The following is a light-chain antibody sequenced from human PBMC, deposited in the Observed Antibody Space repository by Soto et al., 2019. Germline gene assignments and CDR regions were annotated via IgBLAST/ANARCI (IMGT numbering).Light chain of an antibody. Sequence: SYELTQPPSVSVSPGQTASITCSGDKLGTKYACWYQQKQGQSPVLVIYQDTKRPSGIPERFAGSNSGNTATLTISGTQAMDEADYYCQAWDRSTVVFGGGTKLTVL. CDR2: QDT. J-gene: IGLJ2*01. CDR3: QAWDRSTVV. CDR1: KLGTKY. V-gene: IGLV3-1*01.